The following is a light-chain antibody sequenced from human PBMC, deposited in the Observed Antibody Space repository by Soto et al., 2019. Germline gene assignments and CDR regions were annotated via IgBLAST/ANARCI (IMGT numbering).Light chain of an antibody. CDR3: SSHTTTSTVYV. Sequence: QSALTQPASVSGSPGQSITISCTGTSSDVGGYNFVSWYQQRPGKAPKLMIYDVSNRPSGVSNRFSGSKSGNTASLTISGLQAEDEADYYCSSHTTTSTVYVFGTGTKLTVL. CDR2: DVS. J-gene: IGLJ1*01. CDR1: SSDVGGYNF. V-gene: IGLV2-14*03.